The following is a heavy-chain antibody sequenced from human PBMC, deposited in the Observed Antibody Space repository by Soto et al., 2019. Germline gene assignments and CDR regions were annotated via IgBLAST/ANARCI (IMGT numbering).Heavy chain of an antibody. Sequence: PGGSLRLSCAASGFTFSSYGMHWVRQAPGKGLEWVAVISYDGSNKYYADSVKGRFTISRDNSKNTLYLQMNSLRAEDTAMYYCAKDAHWNPFDYWGQGTLVTVSS. J-gene: IGHJ4*02. CDR1: GFTFSSYG. CDR3: AKDAHWNPFDY. V-gene: IGHV3-30*18. CDR2: ISYDGSNK. D-gene: IGHD1-1*01.